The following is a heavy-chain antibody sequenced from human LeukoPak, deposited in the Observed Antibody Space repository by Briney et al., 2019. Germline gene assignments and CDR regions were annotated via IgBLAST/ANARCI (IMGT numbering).Heavy chain of an antibody. Sequence: QLGGPLRLSCVASGFIFSYYTFSWVRQAPGKGLEWLSYISSGGLTIFYADSVKGRFTISRDNTKNAIYLDMTNLRAEDTAVYYCARDFDYGDYNDFWGQGTLVAVSS. CDR1: GFIFSYYT. J-gene: IGHJ4*02. CDR2: ISSGGLTI. D-gene: IGHD4/OR15-4a*01. CDR3: ARDFDYGDYNDF. V-gene: IGHV3-48*04.